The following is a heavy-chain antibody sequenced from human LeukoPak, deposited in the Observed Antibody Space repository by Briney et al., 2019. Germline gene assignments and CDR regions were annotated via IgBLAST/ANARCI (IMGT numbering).Heavy chain of an antibody. CDR2: ISSSSSYI. D-gene: IGHD3-22*01. CDR3: ARDPVGVITTVYYFDD. Sequence: GGSLRLSCAASGFTFSSYSMNWVRQAPGKGLEWVSSISSSSSYIYYADSVKGRFTISRDNAKKSLYLQMNSLRAEDTAVYYCARDPVGVITTVYYFDDWGQGTLVTVSS. V-gene: IGHV3-21*01. CDR1: GFTFSSYS. J-gene: IGHJ4*02.